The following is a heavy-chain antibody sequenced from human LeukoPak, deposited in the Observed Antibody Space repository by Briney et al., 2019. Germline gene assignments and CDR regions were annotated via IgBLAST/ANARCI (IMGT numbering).Heavy chain of an antibody. CDR1: GFTFDDYA. CDR3: TRASGYSSGAVDY. Sequence: PGRSLRLSCAASGFTFDDYAMHWVRQAPGKGLEWVSGISWNSGSIGYADSVKGRFTISRDNAKSTLCLQMNSLRADDMALYYCTRASGYSSGAVDYWGQGTLVTVSS. D-gene: IGHD5-18*01. J-gene: IGHJ4*02. CDR2: ISWNSGSI. V-gene: IGHV3-9*03.